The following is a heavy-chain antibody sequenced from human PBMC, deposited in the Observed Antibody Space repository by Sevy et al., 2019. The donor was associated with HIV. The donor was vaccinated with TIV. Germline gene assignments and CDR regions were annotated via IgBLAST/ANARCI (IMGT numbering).Heavy chain of an antibody. CDR1: GYTLTQLS. J-gene: IGHJ4*02. D-gene: IGHD3-22*01. V-gene: IGHV1-24*01. CDR2: FDPEDDKT. CDR3: ATTKEYYDNSGYPFDY. Sequence: ASVKVSCKVSGYTLTQLSMHWVRQAPGKGLEWMGTFDPEDDKTIYAQKFQGRVTMTEEKTTDTAYMELSRLRSEDTAMFYCATTKEYYDNSGYPFDYWGQGTLVTVSS.